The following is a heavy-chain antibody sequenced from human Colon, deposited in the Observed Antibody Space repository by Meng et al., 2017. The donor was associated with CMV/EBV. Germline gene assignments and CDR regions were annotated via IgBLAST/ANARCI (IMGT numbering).Heavy chain of an antibody. J-gene: IGHJ5*02. CDR1: FTFARPA. Sequence: FTFARPAVTWVRQAPGKGLEWVSGIRGTGDTNPHRTRYADSVKGRFTISRDDSKNTLYLQMNSLSAEDTAIYYCAKDLLPGESGADWPWGQGTLVTVSS. CDR2: IRGTGDTNPHRT. V-gene: IGHV3-23*01. D-gene: IGHD2-21*01. CDR3: AKDLLPGESGADWP.